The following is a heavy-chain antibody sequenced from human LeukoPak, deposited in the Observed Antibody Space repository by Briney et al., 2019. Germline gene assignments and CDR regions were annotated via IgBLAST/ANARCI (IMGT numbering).Heavy chain of an antibody. CDR3: TKRQGPTSGSYDYFDP. Sequence: SETLSLTCTVSGGSISGYYWGWIRQPPGQGLEWIAYIHSSGYTNYNPSLKSRVTISVDTSKNQFSLKVTSVTAADTAMYYCTKRQGPTSGSYDYFDPWGQGTLVTVSS. CDR2: IHSSGYT. V-gene: IGHV4-4*09. J-gene: IGHJ5*02. CDR1: GGSISGYY. D-gene: IGHD1-26*01.